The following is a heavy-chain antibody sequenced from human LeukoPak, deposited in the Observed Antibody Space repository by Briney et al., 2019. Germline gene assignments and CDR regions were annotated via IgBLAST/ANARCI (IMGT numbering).Heavy chain of an antibody. CDR3: AKDYGSRYYFDY. J-gene: IGHJ4*02. D-gene: IGHD3-10*01. CDR1: GFTFSSYA. CDR2: ISGSGGST. Sequence: PGGSLSLSCAASGFTFSSYAMSWVRQAPGKGLEWVSAISGSGGSTYYADSVKGRFTISRDNSKNTLYLQMNSLRAEDTAVYYCAKDYGSRYYFDYWGQGTLVTVSS. V-gene: IGHV3-23*01.